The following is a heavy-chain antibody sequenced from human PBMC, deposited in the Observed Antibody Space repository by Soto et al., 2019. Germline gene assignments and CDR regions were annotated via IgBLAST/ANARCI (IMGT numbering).Heavy chain of an antibody. CDR3: ARVYRPRAVVAATVRGALDY. J-gene: IGHJ4*02. Sequence: GGSLRLSCAASGFTFDNYEMTWVRQAPGKGLEWLSYISSSGSMMYYADSVKGRFTISRDNTKNSLYLQMNSLRAEDTAVYYCARVYRPRAVVAATVRGALDYWGQGTLVTVSS. CDR2: ISSSGSMM. V-gene: IGHV3-48*03. CDR1: GFTFDNYE. D-gene: IGHD2-15*01.